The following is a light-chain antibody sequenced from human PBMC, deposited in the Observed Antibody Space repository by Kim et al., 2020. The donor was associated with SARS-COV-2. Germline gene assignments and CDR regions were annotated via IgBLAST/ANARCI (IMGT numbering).Light chain of an antibody. V-gene: IGLV1-44*01. CDR3: ASWDDRLNGRL. CDR2: TDN. J-gene: IGLJ3*02. CDR1: SANIGGNP. Sequence: QPVLTQPPSASGTPGQRVTISCSGSSANIGGNPVSWFQQVPGTAPKFLVATDNQRPSAVPDRFSASKSGTSASLVISGLQSEDEAEYHCASWDDRLNGRLFGGGTQLTVL.